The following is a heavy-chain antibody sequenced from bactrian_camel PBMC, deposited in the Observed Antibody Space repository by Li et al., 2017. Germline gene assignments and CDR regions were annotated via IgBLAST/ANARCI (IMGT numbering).Heavy chain of an antibody. J-gene: IGHJ6*01. D-gene: IGHD3*01. Sequence: VQLVESGGGLVQPGGSLRLSCAASGFTFSSYAMSWVRQAPGKGLEWVSAINSGGGSTYYADSVKGRFTISRDNAKNTLYLHLNSLKPDDTGVYYCAADRGYGLDCDDASGYWGQGTQVTVS. V-gene: IGHV3S40*01. CDR3: AADRGYGLDCDDASGY. CDR1: GFTFSSYA. CDR2: INSGGGST.